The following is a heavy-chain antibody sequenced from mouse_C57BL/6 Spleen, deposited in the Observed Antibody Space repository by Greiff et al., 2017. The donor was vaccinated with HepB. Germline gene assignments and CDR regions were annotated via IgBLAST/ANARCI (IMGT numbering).Heavy chain of an antibody. CDR2: ISNGGGST. J-gene: IGHJ2*01. CDR1: GFTFSDYY. CDR3: ARGGTTVVGPFDY. D-gene: IGHD1-1*01. V-gene: IGHV5-12*01. Sequence: EVQRVESGGGLVQPGGSLKLSCAASGFTFSDYYMYWVRQTPEKRLEWVAYISNGGGSTYYPDTVKGRFTISRDNAKNTLYLQMSRLKSEDTAMYYCARGGTTVVGPFDYWGQGTTLTVSS.